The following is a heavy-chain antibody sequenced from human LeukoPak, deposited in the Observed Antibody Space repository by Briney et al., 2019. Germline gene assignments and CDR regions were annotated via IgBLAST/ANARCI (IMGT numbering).Heavy chain of an antibody. CDR1: GFTFSNYW. Sequence: VGSLRLSCAASGFTFSNYWMSWVRQAPGKGLEWVANIKEDGSQKYYVDSVKGRFTISRDNAKNSLYLQMNSLRAEDTAVYFCARDPADYWGQGTLVTVSS. V-gene: IGHV3-7*01. CDR2: IKEDGSQK. CDR3: ARDPADY. J-gene: IGHJ4*02.